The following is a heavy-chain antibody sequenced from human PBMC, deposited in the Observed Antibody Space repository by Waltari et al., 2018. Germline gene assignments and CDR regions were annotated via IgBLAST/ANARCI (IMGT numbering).Heavy chain of an antibody. CDR1: GYTFTGYY. CDR2: NNPNSGGT. Sequence: QVQLVQSGAEVKKPGASVKVSCKASGYTFTGYYMHWVRQAPGQGLEWRGWNNPNSGGTNYAQKFQGRVTMTRDTSSSTAYMELSRLRTDDTAVYYWARRSIAARQGFDPWGQGTLVTVSS. J-gene: IGHJ5*02. CDR3: ARRSIAARQGFDP. D-gene: IGHD6-6*01. V-gene: IGHV1-2*02.